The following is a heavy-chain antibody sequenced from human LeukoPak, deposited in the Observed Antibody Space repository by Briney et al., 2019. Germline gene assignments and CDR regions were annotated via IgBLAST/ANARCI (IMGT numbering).Heavy chain of an antibody. D-gene: IGHD5-18*01. CDR2: IYSGDNT. CDR3: ARDKWVT. Sequence: AGGSLRLSCAASGFTISSNYMSWVRQAPGKGLEWVSVIYSGDNTYYADSVKGRFIITRDNSNNTVYLQMNSLRAEDTAVYYCARDKWVTWGQGTLVTVSS. J-gene: IGHJ4*02. CDR1: GFTISSNY. V-gene: IGHV3-66*01.